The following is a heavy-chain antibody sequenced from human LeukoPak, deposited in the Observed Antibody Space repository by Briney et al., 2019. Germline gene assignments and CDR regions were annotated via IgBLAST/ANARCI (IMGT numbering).Heavy chain of an antibody. D-gene: IGHD3-22*01. V-gene: IGHV4-59*11. J-gene: IGHJ1*01. CDR2: IYYSGST. CDR1: GGSIGSHY. Sequence: KPSETLSLTCTVSGGSIGSHYWSWIRQPPGKGLEWIGYIYYSGSTNYNPSLKSRVTISVDTSKNQFSLKLSSVTAADTAVYYCARVVSTYTYYYDSSGYLPPYFQHWGQGTLVTVSS. CDR3: ARVVSTYTYYYDSSGYLPPYFQH.